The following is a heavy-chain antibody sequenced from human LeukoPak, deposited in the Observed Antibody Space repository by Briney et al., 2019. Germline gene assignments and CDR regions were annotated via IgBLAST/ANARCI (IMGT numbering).Heavy chain of an antibody. J-gene: IGHJ5*02. D-gene: IGHD4-17*01. CDR3: ARTPVGDGNWFDP. CDR1: GFTFSSYS. V-gene: IGHV3-21*01. CDR2: ISSSSSYI. Sequence: KTGGSLRLSCAASGFTFSSYSMIWVRQAPGKGLEWVSSISSSSSYIYYADSVKGRFTISRDNAKNSLYLQMNSLRAEDTAVYYCARTPVGDGNWFDPWGQGTLVTVSS.